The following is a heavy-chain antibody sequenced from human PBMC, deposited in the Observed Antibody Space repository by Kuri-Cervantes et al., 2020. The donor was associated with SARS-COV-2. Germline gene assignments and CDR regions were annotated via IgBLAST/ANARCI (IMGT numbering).Heavy chain of an antibody. V-gene: IGHV3-48*01. J-gene: IGHJ3*02. CDR1: GFTFRSYS. CDR2: ISSSSSTI. Sequence: GESLKIYCAASGFTFRSYSMNWVRQAPGKGLEWVSYISSSSSTIYYADSVKGRFTISRDNAKNSLYLQMNSLRAEDKAVYYCAKPQRITIFGVVIMVDAFDIWCQGTMVTVSS. D-gene: IGHD3-3*01. CDR3: AKPQRITIFGVVIMVDAFDI.